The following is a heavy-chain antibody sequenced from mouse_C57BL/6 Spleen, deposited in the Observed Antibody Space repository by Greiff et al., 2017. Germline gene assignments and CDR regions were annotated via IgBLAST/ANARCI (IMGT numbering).Heavy chain of an antibody. Sequence: QVQLQQPGTELVKPGASVKLSCKASGYTFTSYWMHWVKQRPGQGLAWIGNINPSNGGTNYNEKFKSKATRTVDKSSSTASMQLSSLTSEDSAVYYCARGEFITTVVAEMDYWGQGTSVTVSS. V-gene: IGHV1-53*01. CDR3: ARGEFITTVVAEMDY. J-gene: IGHJ4*01. CDR2: INPSNGGT. CDR1: GYTFTSYW. D-gene: IGHD1-1*01.